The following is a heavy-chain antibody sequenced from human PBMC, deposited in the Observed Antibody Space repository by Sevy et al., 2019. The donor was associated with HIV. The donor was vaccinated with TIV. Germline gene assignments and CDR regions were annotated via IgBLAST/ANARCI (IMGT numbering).Heavy chain of an antibody. Sequence: GGSLRLSCEASGFILSSYGMNWVRQAPGKGLEWVSYISSSGTTIKYADSVKGRFTISRDNAKNSLYMQMNSLRAEDTAVYYCARVDANYDKGFDPWGQGPLVTVSS. D-gene: IGHD3-22*01. CDR2: ISSSGTTI. CDR3: ARVDANYDKGFDP. CDR1: GFILSSYG. V-gene: IGHV3-48*03. J-gene: IGHJ5*02.